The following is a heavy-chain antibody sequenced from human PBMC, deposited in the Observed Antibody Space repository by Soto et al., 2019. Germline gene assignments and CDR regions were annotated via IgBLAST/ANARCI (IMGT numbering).Heavy chain of an antibody. CDR3: AKRGYCSSSRCPHKHFDQ. Sequence: GGSLRLSCAASGFTFSSYAMSWVRQAPGKGLEWVSVITGGGGSTYYADSVKGRFTISRDNSKNTLFLQMNSLRGEDTAVYYCAKRGYCSSSRCPHKHFDQWGQGALVTVSS. D-gene: IGHD2-2*01. V-gene: IGHV3-23*01. CDR1: GFTFSSYA. CDR2: ITGGGGST. J-gene: IGHJ4*02.